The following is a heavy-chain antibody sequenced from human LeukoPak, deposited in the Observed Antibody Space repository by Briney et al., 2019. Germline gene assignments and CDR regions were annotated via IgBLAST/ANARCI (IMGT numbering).Heavy chain of an antibody. V-gene: IGHV4-30-4*08. D-gene: IGHD3-10*01. J-gene: IGHJ4*02. CDR2: IYYSGST. Sequence: SQTLSLTCTVSGGSISSGDYYWSWIRQPPGKGLEWIGYIYYSGSTYYNPSLKSRVNISVDTSKNQFSLKLSSVTAADTAVYYCARGVTMVRGHRGFDYWGQGTLVTVSS. CDR1: GGSISSGDYY. CDR3: ARGVTMVRGHRGFDY.